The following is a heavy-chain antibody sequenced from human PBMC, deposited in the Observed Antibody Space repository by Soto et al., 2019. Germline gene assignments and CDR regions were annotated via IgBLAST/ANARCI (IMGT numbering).Heavy chain of an antibody. CDR1: GGTLSSET. Sequence: QVQLVQSGPEVKKSGSSVKVSCKVSGGTLSSETISWLRQAPGQGLEWMGRIIPLLGIGNYAQKFQGRVTITEDISTNTGYMELSSLTSQDTAIYYCAREEGYYKMGTCPVYYMDVWGNGTTVTVSS. CDR2: IIPLLGIG. D-gene: IGHD2-21*01. CDR3: AREEGYYKMGTCPVYYMDV. J-gene: IGHJ6*03. V-gene: IGHV1-69*08.